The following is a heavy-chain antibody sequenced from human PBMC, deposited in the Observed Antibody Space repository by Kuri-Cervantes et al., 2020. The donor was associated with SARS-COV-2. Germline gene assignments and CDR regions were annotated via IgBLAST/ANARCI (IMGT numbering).Heavy chain of an antibody. CDR1: GYTFTGYY. J-gene: IGHJ5*02. CDR2: INPNSGGT. CDR3: ARFRITMRGFDP. D-gene: IGHD3-22*01. V-gene: IGHV1-2*02. Sequence: ALVKVSCKASGYTFTGYYMHWVRQAPGQGLEWMGWINPNSGGTNYAQKFQGRVTMTRDTSISTAYMELSRLRSDDTAVYYCARFRITMRGFDPWGQGTLVTVSS.